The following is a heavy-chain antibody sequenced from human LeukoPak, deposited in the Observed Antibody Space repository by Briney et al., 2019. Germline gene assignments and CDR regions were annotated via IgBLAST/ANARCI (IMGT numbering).Heavy chain of an antibody. CDR2: IHHRGST. J-gene: IGHJ3*02. CDR1: GYSISSGYF. D-gene: IGHD1-14*01. CDR3: ATCSDPPADAFDI. Sequence: SETLSLTCTVSGYSISSGYFWGWIRQPPGKGLEWIGNIHHRGSTYYNPSLKSRVTISADTSKNQFSLKLTSVTAADTAVYYCATCSDPPADAFDIWGQGTMVTVSS. V-gene: IGHV4-38-2*02.